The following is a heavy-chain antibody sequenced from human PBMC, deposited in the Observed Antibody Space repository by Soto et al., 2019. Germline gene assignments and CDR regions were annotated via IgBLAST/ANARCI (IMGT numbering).Heavy chain of an antibody. Sequence: QDQQVQSGAEVKKPGASVKISYEASGYTFTSHGISWVRQAPGQGLEWLGWISTYNSRTHYAQKVQGRVTMTTDTSTSTAYLDLRSLTFDDTAVYYCARARYCASPSCYKHYYYGMDTWGQGTTVTVSS. D-gene: IGHD2-2*02. CDR3: ARARYCASPSCYKHYYYGMDT. CDR2: ISTYNSRT. V-gene: IGHV1-18*04. J-gene: IGHJ6*02. CDR1: GYTFTSHG.